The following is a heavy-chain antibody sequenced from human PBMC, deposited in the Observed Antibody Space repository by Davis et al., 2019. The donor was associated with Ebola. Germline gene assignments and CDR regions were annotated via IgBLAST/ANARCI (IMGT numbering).Heavy chain of an antibody. CDR2: IRYDGTNK. V-gene: IGHV3-30*02. D-gene: IGHD5-18*01. CDR3: AKFPSATVI. J-gene: IGHJ4*02. Sequence: AGSLTLSCAASGFKFRSYGMHWVRQAPGKGLEWVAFIRYDGTNKNYADSVKGRFTISRDNSKNTLYLQMNSLRGEDTAVYYCAKFPSATVIWGQGTLVTVSS. CDR1: GFKFRSYG.